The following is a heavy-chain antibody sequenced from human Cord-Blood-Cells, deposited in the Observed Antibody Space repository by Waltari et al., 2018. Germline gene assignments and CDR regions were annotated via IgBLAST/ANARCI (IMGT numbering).Heavy chain of an antibody. V-gene: IGHV3-30*04. CDR3: ARDLSDVYSSGWYPNWFDP. CDR2: TSYDGSNK. CDR1: GCTFSSYA. D-gene: IGHD6-19*01. J-gene: IGHJ5*02. Sequence: QVHLVESGGCVVQPGRSLRLSCAASGCTFSSYAMHWVRQAQATGLEWVAVTSYDGSNKHYADSVKGRFTISRDNSKNTLYLQMNSLRAEETAVYYCARDLSDVYSSGWYPNWFDPWGQGTLVTVSS.